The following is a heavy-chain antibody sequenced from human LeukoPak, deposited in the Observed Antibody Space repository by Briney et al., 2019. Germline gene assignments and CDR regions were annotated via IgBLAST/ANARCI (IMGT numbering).Heavy chain of an antibody. CDR2: IYSGGST. D-gene: IGHD6-19*01. CDR3: ARVYKWLVLTFYYYMDV. CDR1: GFTVSSNY. J-gene: IGHJ6*03. Sequence: GGSLRLSCAASGFTVSSNYMSWVRQAPGKGLEWVSVIYSGGSTYYADSVKGRFTISRDNSKNTLYLQMNGLRAEDTAVYYCARVYKWLVLTFYYYMDVWGKGTTVTVSS. V-gene: IGHV3-53*01.